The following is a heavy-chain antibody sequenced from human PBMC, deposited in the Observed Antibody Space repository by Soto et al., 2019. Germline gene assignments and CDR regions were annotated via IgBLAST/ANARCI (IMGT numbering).Heavy chain of an antibody. V-gene: IGHV4-39*01. D-gene: IGHD3-3*01. J-gene: IGHJ5*02. CDR1: GDSISSSHYY. CDR3: ARQRSGYYRNNWFDP. CDR2: IYDSGST. Sequence: PSETLSLTCTVSGDSISSSHYYWGWIRQPPGKGLVWIVNIYDSGSTYYTPSLKSRVTISVDTSKNQFSLKLSSVTAADTAVYYCARQRSGYYRNNWFDPWGQGTLVTVS.